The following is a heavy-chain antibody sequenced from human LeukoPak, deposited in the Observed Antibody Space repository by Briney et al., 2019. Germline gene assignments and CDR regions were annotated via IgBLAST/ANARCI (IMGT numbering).Heavy chain of an antibody. CDR2: IHYSGST. J-gene: IGHJ4*02. Sequence: SETLSLTCTVSGGSISSYYWSWIRQPPGKGLEWIGYIHYSGSTNYNPSLKSRVTISVDTSKNQFSLKLSSVTAADTAVYYCARVGRYNWNDGVDYWGQGTLVTVSS. CDR3: ARVGRYNWNDGVDY. D-gene: IGHD1-1*01. CDR1: GGSISSYY. V-gene: IGHV4-59*01.